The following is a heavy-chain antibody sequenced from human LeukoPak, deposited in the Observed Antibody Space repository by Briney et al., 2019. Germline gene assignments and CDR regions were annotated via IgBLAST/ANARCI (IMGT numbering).Heavy chain of an antibody. CDR3: ARGRYDSSGSPYYFDY. CDR1: GGSFSSYA. D-gene: IGHD3-22*01. V-gene: IGHV1-18*01. J-gene: IGHJ4*02. CDR2: ISAYNGNT. Sequence: ASVKVSCKASGGSFSSYALNWVRQAPGQGLEWMGWISAYNGNTNYAQKLQGRVTMTTDTSTSTAYMELRSLRSDDTAVYYCARGRYDSSGSPYYFDYWGQGTLVTVSS.